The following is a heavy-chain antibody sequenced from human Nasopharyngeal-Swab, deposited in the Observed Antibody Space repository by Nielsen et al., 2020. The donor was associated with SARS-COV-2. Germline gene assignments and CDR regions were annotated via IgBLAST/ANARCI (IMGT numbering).Heavy chain of an antibody. CDR1: GFTFSSYA. D-gene: IGHD7-27*01. CDR2: ISSNGGST. Sequence: GESLKISCAASGFTFSSYAMHWVRQAPGKGLEYVSAISSNGGSTYYANSVKGRFTISRDNSKNTLYLQMGSLRAEDMAVYYCARSQNWGTYYYYMDVWGKGTTVTASS. J-gene: IGHJ6*03. CDR3: ARSQNWGTYYYYMDV. V-gene: IGHV3-64*01.